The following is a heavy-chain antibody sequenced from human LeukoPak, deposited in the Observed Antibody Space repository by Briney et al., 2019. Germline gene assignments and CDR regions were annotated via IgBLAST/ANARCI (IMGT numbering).Heavy chain of an antibody. V-gene: IGHV1-46*01. Sequence: ASVKVSCKASGGTFSSYAISWVRQAPGQGLEWMGIINPSGGSTSYAQKFQGRVTMTRDTSTSTVYMELSSLRSEDAAVYYCARVSPHYYDSSGEGYWFDPWGQGTLVTVSS. CDR1: GGTFSSYA. D-gene: IGHD3-22*01. CDR3: ARVSPHYYDSSGEGYWFDP. CDR2: INPSGGST. J-gene: IGHJ5*02.